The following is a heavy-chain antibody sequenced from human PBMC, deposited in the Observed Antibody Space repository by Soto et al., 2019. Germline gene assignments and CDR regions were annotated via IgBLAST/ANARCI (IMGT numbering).Heavy chain of an antibody. V-gene: IGHV1-46*01. D-gene: IGHD2-15*01. CDR1: GYTFTSYY. J-gene: IGHJ3*02. CDR2: TNPSGGST. CDR3: ARDAVVVRGAFDI. Sequence: GASVKVSCKASGYTFTSYYMHWVRQAPGQGLEWMGITNPSGGSTSYAQKFQGRVTMTRDTSTSTVYMELSSLRSEDTAVYYCARDAVVVRGAFDIWGQGTMVTVSS.